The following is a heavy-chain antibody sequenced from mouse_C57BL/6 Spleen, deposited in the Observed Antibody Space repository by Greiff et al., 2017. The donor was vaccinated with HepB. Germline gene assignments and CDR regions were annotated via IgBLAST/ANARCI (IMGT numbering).Heavy chain of an antibody. CDR3: ARQED. CDR2: ISGGGGNT. Sequence: EVMLLESGGGLVKPGGSLKLSCAASGFTFSSYTMSWVRQTPEKRLEWVATISGGGGNTYYPDSVKGRFTIAGDKATNTLYLQMSSLWSEDTALYYCARQEDWGQGTTLTVSS. J-gene: IGHJ2*01. CDR1: GFTFSSYT. V-gene: IGHV5-9*01.